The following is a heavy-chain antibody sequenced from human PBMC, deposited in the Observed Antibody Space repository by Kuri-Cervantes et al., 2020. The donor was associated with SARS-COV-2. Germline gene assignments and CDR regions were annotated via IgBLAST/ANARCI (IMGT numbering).Heavy chain of an antibody. J-gene: IGHJ3*01. CDR1: GNTLTELP. D-gene: IGHD3-22*01. Sequence: ASVKVSCKVSGNTLTELPLHWVRQAPGKGLEWMGGFDPEQREIIYAQKFQGRVSMTEDTSTDTAYMELSSLRSEDTAAYYCATEGYSIIIWAFAHWGQGTKVTVSS. V-gene: IGHV1-24*01. CDR3: ATEGYSIIIWAFAH. CDR2: FDPEQREI.